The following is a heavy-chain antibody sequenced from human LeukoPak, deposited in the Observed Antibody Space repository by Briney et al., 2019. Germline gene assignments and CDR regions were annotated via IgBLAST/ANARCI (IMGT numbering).Heavy chain of an antibody. D-gene: IGHD3-9*01. CDR1: GGSISSYY. V-gene: IGHV4-59*08. J-gene: IGHJ4*02. CDR2: IYYSWST. CDR3: ARHGTRYFDWLLFAFDY. Sequence: SETLSLTCTVSGGSISSYYWSWIRQPPGKGLEWIGYIYYSWSTNYNPSLKSRVTISVDTSKNQFSLKLSSVTAADTAVYYCARHGTRYFDWLLFAFDYWGQGTLVTVSS.